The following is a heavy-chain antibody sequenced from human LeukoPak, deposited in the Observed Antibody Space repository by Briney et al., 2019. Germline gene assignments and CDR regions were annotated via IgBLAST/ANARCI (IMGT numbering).Heavy chain of an antibody. Sequence: GASVNLSCKSAGSTFTSYDINWVRLPTGQGVEWVGWKNPNSGHTGYAQQRQRRVSMTSNTSINTAYMGLSSLRSEDTAVYYCAREGPGNDYWGQGTLVTVSS. J-gene: IGHJ4*02. CDR2: KNPNSGHT. V-gene: IGHV1-8*02. CDR1: GSTFTSYD. CDR3: AREGPGNDY. D-gene: IGHD4-23*01.